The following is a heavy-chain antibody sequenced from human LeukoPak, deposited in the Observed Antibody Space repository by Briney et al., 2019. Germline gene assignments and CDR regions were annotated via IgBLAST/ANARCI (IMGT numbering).Heavy chain of an antibody. V-gene: IGHV4-61*02. Sequence: SETLSLTCTVSGGSISSGHYFWTWIRQPAGKGLEWIGRIYTSGSTNYNPSLKSRVTISLDTSENQFSLNLNSVTAADTAMYYCARDMDFYMDVWGKGSTVTVSS. D-gene: IGHD3/OR15-3a*01. CDR2: IYTSGST. J-gene: IGHJ6*03. CDR3: ARDMDFYMDV. CDR1: GGSISSGHYF.